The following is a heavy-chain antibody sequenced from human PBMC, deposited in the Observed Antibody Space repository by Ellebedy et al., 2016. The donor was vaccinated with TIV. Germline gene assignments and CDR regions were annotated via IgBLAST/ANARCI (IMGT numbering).Heavy chain of an antibody. CDR1: GYTFTTSG. V-gene: IGHV1-18*01. D-gene: IGHD1-1*01. CDR3: ARVPMPGKADY. CDR2: VSTYSNKT. J-gene: IGHJ4*02. Sequence: ASVKVSCXASGYTFTTSGIAWVRQAPGQGLEWVGWVSTYSNKTNYAQKLQGRVTMTTDTSTSTAYMELRSLRSDDTAVYYCARVPMPGKADYWGQGTLVTVSS.